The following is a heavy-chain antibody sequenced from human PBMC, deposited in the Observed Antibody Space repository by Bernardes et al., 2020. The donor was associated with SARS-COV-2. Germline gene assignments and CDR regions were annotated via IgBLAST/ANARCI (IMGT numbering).Heavy chain of an antibody. D-gene: IGHD3-3*01. J-gene: IGHJ4*02. CDR3: ARANNDFWSGGDIWGY. V-gene: IGHV3-7*03. CDR1: GFTFSSYW. CDR2: IKQDGSEK. Sequence: GGSLRLSCAASGFTFSSYWMSWVRQAPGKGLEWVANIKQDGSEKYYVDSVKGRFTISRDNAKNSLYLQMNSLRAEDTAVYYCARANNDFWSGGDIWGYWGQGTLVTVSS.